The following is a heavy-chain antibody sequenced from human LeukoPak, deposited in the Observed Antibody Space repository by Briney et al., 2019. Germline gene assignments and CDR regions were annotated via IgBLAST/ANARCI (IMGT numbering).Heavy chain of an antibody. Sequence: GGSQRLSCAASGFAFRNFDMHWVRQAPGKGLEWVTGTSYDGSKKYYGKSVKGRYAVSRDNSKKTLYLQMNSLRADDTAVYYSARGDDTSESYPVLDLYYIDVWGQGTTVIVSS. V-gene: IGHV3-30*09. CDR1: GFAFRNFD. D-gene: IGHD3-22*01. CDR3: ARGDDTSESYPVLDLYYIDV. CDR2: TSYDGSKK. J-gene: IGHJ6*03.